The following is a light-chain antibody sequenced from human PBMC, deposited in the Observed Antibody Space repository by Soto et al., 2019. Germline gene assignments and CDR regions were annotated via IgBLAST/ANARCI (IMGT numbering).Light chain of an antibody. V-gene: IGLV2-14*01. CDR2: DVS. CDR1: SSDVCGYNY. Sequence: QSVLTQPASVSGSPGQSITISCTGTSSDVCGYNYVSWYQQHPGKAPKLMIYDVSNRPSGVSNRFSGSKSGNTASLTISGLQAEDEADYYCSSYSSSSTPSDVFGTGTKVTVL. CDR3: SSYSSSSTPSDV. J-gene: IGLJ1*01.